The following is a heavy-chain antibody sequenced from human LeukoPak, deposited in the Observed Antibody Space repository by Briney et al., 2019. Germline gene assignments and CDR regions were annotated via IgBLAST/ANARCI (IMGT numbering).Heavy chain of an antibody. CDR2: ISSSGSTI. J-gene: IGHJ4*02. Sequence: GGSLRLSCAASGFTFSDHYMSWIRQAPGKGLEWVSYISSSGSTIYYADSVKGRFTISRDNAKNSLYLQMNSLRAEDTAVYYCASQITYYYDSSGYYFGYWGQGTLVTVSS. CDR1: GFTFSDHY. CDR3: ASQITYYYDSSGYYFGY. D-gene: IGHD3-22*01. V-gene: IGHV3-11*04.